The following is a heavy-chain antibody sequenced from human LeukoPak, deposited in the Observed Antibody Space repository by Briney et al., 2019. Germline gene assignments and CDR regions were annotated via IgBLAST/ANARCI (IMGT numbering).Heavy chain of an antibody. CDR3: AKRGIVIRAVLVVGFHKEAYFFDC. CDR1: GITLSNYG. CDR2: ISGSGGGT. V-gene: IGHV3-23*01. D-gene: IGHD3-16*01. J-gene: IGHJ4*02. Sequence: TGGSLRLSCAVSGITLSNYGMSWVRQAPGRGLEWVAGISGSGGGTNYADSVKGRFTISRDNPKNTLYLQMNSLRAEDTAVYFCAKRGIVIRAVLVVGFHKEAYFFDCWGQGALVTVSS.